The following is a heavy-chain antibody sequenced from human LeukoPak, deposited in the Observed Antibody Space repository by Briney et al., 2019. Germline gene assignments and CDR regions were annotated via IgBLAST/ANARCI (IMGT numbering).Heavy chain of an antibody. CDR2: IWSDGRNK. J-gene: IGHJ3*02. V-gene: IGHV3-33*01. Sequence: GGSLRLSCAASGFSFSSYGMHWVRQAPGKGLEWVAVIWSDGRNKFYADSVKGRFTVSRDNSKNTLFLQMSSLRADDTALYYCAREVTNDAFDIWGQGTMVTVSS. CDR3: AREVTNDAFDI. D-gene: IGHD4-17*01. CDR1: GFSFSSYG.